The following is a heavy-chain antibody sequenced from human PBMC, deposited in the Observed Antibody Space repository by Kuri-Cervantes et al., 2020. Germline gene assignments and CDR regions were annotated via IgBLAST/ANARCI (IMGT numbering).Heavy chain of an antibody. D-gene: IGHD6-19*01. CDR3: AKVLAVAWGGELDY. V-gene: IGHV3-33*06. Sequence: GGSLRLSCAASGFTFSSYGMHWVRQAPGKGLEWVAVIWYDGSNKYYADSVKGRFAISRDNSENTRYLQMNSLRAEDTAVYYCAKVLAVAWGGELDYGGQGTLVTVSS. J-gene: IGHJ4*02. CDR1: GFTFSSYG. CDR2: IWYDGSNK.